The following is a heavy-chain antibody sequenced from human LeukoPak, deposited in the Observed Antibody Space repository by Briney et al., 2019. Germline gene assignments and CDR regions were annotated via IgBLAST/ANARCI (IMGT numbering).Heavy chain of an antibody. CDR2: SSGSGGRT. CDR3: EESVVGATNY. J-gene: IGHJ4*02. V-gene: IGHV3-23*01. Sequence: GGSLTLSCAASGFTFSSYAMNWVRQAPGKGLEWVSVSSGSGGRTYYADSVKGRFTISRDNSKNKLYLQMNSLRAEDTAVYFCEESVVGATNYWGQGTLVTVSS. CDR1: GFTFSSYA. D-gene: IGHD1-26*01.